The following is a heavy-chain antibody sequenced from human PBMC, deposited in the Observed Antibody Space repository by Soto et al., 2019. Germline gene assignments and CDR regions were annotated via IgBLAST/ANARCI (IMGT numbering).Heavy chain of an antibody. V-gene: IGHV3-48*03. Sequence: EVQLVESGGGLVQPGGSLRLSCAASGFTFSSYEMNWVRQAXXXXXXXXXXXSXXXSTIYYADSVKGRFTISRDNAKNSLYXXMNSLXAEDTAVXXXXXXXXXXXXXXXXXXXXXXXXXXXWXQGTTVTVSS. CDR1: GFTFSSYE. CDR2: XSXXXSTI. CDR3: XXXXXXXXXXXXXXXXXXXXXXXX. J-gene: IGHJ6*02.